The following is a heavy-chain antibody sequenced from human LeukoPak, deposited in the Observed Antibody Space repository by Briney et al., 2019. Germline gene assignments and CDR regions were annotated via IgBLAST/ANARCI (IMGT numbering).Heavy chain of an antibody. CDR1: GGSISSYY. CDR2: IYYSGST. J-gene: IGHJ3*02. V-gene: IGHV4-59*01. D-gene: IGHD3-10*01. CDR3: ARVLWFGENDAFYI. Sequence: SETLSLTCTVSGGSISSYYWSWIRQPPGKGLEWIGYIYYSGSTNYNPSLKSRVTISVDTSKNQFSLKLSSVTAADTAVYYCARVLWFGENDAFYIWGRGTMVTVSS.